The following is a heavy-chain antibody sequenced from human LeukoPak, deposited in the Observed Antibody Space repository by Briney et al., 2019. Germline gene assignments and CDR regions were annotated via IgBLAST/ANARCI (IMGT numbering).Heavy chain of an antibody. D-gene: IGHD3-3*01. CDR2: ISSSSSYI. CDR1: GFTFSTCA. Sequence: GRSLRLSCAASGFTFSTCAMNWVRQAPGKGLEWVSSISSSSSYIYYADSVKGRFTISRDNAKNSLYLQMNSLRAEDTAVYYCAREGGYDFWSGPGMDVWGQGTTVTVSS. V-gene: IGHV3-21*01. CDR3: AREGGYDFWSGPGMDV. J-gene: IGHJ6*02.